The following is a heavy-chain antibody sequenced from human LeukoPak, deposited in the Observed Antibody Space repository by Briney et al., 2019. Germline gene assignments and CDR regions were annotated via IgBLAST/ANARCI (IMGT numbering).Heavy chain of an antibody. V-gene: IGHV3-23*01. J-gene: IGHJ4*02. D-gene: IGHD2-21*02. CDR3: ARRLLTGGVTDFFDF. Sequence: GSLRLSCAVSGFTFTTYAMTWVRQAPGKGLEWVSAISGSGTSTYYADSVKGRFTISRDNSKNTLYLQINSLRAEDTAIYYSARRLLTGGVTDFFDFWGQGALVTVSS. CDR1: GFTFTTYA. CDR2: ISGSGTST.